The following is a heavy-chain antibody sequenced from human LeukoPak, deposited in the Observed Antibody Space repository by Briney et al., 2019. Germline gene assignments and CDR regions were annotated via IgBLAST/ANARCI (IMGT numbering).Heavy chain of an antibody. D-gene: IGHD2-2*01. CDR2: INPNSGGT. CDR1: GYTFSGFH. J-gene: IGHJ3*02. CDR3: ARGAGVVVRADDDAFDI. V-gene: IGHV1-2*02. Sequence: ASVTVTCKASGYTFSGFHMHWVRQAPGQGLEWMGWINPNSGGTNYAQKFQGRVTMTRDTSISTAYMELSRLRSDDTAVYYCARGAGVVVRADDDAFDIWGQGTMVTVSS.